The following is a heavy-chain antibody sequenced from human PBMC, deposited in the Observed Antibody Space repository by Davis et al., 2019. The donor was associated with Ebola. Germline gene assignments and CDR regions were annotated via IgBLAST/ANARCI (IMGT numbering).Heavy chain of an antibody. CDR2: IYHSGST. J-gene: IGHJ6*02. Sequence: GSLRLSCAVSGGSISSSNWWSWVRQPPGKGLEWIGEIYHSGSTNYNPSLKSRVTISVDKSKNQFSLKLSSVTAADTAVYYCARGGWSHYYYYGMDVWGQGTTVTVSS. CDR3: ARGGWSHYYYYGMDV. CDR1: GGSISSSNW. V-gene: IGHV4-4*02.